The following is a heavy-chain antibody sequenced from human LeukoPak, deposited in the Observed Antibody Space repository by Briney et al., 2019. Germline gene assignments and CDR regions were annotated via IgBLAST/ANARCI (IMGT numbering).Heavy chain of an antibody. D-gene: IGHD3-10*01. CDR3: XXEXXXWFXELLGRGAFDY. CDR1: GGSISSSTNW. V-gene: IGHV4-39*07. Sequence: SGTLXLTCAVSGGSISSSTNWWSWVRQPPGKGLEWIGSIYYSGSTYYNPSLKSRVTISVDTSKNQFSLKLSSVTAADTAVYXXXXEXXXWFXELLGRGAFDYWGQGTLVTVSS. J-gene: IGHJ4*02. CDR2: IYYSGST.